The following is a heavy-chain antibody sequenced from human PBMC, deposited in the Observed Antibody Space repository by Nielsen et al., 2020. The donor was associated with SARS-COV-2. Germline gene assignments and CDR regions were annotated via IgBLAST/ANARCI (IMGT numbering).Heavy chain of an antibody. J-gene: IGHJ5*02. V-gene: IGHV4-34*01. CDR2: INHSGST. Sequence: PGKGLEWIGEINHSGSTSYNPSLKSRVTISVDTSKNQFSLKLSSVTAADTAVYYCARGEEIVVVPAAGGWFDPWGQGTLVTVSS. CDR3: ARGEEIVVVPAAGGWFDP. D-gene: IGHD2-2*01.